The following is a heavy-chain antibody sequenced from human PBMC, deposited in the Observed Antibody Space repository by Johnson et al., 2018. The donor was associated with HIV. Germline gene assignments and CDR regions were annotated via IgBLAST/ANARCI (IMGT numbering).Heavy chain of an antibody. CDR2: IRYDGSNK. D-gene: IGHD4-23*01. J-gene: IGHJ3*01. CDR3: ARGTWLTVVTSPDAFDF. CDR1: GFTFSSYG. Sequence: QVQLVESGGGVVQPGGSLRLSCAASGFTFSSYGMHWVRQAPGKGLEWVAFIRYDGSNKYYADSVKGRFTISRDNSKNTLYLQINSLRTEDTAVYYCARGTWLTVVTSPDAFDFWGQGTMVTVSS. V-gene: IGHV3-30*02.